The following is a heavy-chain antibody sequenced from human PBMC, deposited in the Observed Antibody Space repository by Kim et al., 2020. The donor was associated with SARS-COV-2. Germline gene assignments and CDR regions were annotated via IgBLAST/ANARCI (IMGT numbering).Heavy chain of an antibody. D-gene: IGHD3-10*01. CDR3: AKGGAGLEWFGDPLVDY. Sequence: GGSLRLSCAASGFTFSSYAMSWVRQAPGKGLEWVSAISGSGGSTYYADSVKGRFTISRDNSKNTLYLQMNSLRAEDTAVYYCAKGGAGLEWFGDPLVDYWGQGTLVTVSS. CDR1: GFTFSSYA. CDR2: ISGSGGST. V-gene: IGHV3-23*01. J-gene: IGHJ4*02.